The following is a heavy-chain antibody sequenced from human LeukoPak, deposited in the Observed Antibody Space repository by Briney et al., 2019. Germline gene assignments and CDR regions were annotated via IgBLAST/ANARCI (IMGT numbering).Heavy chain of an antibody. CDR2: ISGSGGST. J-gene: IGHJ4*02. CDR3: AKEPRVYYDSSAGWYY. D-gene: IGHD3-22*01. Sequence: GGSLRLSCAASGFTFSSYAMSWVRQAPGKGLEWVSAISGSGGSTYYADSVKGRFTISRDNSKNTLYLQMNCLRAEDTAVYYCAKEPRVYYDSSAGWYYWGQGTLVTVSS. V-gene: IGHV3-23*01. CDR1: GFTFSSYA.